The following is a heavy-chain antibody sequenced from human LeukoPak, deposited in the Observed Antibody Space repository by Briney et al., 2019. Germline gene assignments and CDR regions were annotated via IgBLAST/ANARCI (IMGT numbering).Heavy chain of an antibody. Sequence: GGSLRLSCAASGFTFSSYGMSWVRQAPGKGLEWVSAITGSGGRTYYADSVKGRFTISRDNSKNTLYLQMNSLRAEDTAVYYCAKDKLLWFGDAFDIWGQGTMVTVSS. CDR2: ITGSGGRT. J-gene: IGHJ3*02. D-gene: IGHD3-10*01. CDR3: AKDKLLWFGDAFDI. CDR1: GFTFSSYG. V-gene: IGHV3-23*01.